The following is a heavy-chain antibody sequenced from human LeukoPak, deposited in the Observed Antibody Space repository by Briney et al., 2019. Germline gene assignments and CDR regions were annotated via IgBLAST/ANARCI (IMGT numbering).Heavy chain of an antibody. CDR2: ISGSGGSN. CDR3: AKGGYCSSTTCSNTPFDY. CDR1: GFTFGSYA. D-gene: IGHD2-2*01. Sequence: PGGSLRLSCAASGFTFGSYAMTWVRHAPGKGLEWVSDISGSGGSNYYADSVKGRFTISRDNSKSTLFLQMNSLRADDTAVYYCAKGGYCSSTTCSNTPFDYWGQGTLVTVSP. J-gene: IGHJ4*02. V-gene: IGHV3-23*01.